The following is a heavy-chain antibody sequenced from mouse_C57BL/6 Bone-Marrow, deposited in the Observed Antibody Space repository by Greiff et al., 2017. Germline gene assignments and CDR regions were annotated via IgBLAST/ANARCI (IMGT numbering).Heavy chain of an antibody. V-gene: IGHV1-55*01. Sequence: QVQLQQPGAELVKPGASVKMSCKASGYTFTSYWITWVKQRPGQGLEWIGDIYPGSGSTNYNEKFKSKATLTAEKSSSTAYMQLSSLTSEDSAVYFCARLNGSSWYVDVWGTGTTVTVSS. CDR2: IYPGSGST. J-gene: IGHJ1*03. CDR1: GYTFTSYW. D-gene: IGHD1-1*01. CDR3: ARLNGSSWYVDV.